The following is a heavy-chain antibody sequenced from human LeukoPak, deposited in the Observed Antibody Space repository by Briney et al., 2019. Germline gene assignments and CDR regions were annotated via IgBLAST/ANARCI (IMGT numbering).Heavy chain of an antibody. Sequence: PSETLSLTCTVSGGSISSSSYSWGWLRQPPGKGLEWIGSIYYSGSTYYNPSLKSRVTISVDTSKNQFSLKLSSVTAADTAVYYCARTGYSSGWPPYGMDVWGQGTTVTVSS. J-gene: IGHJ6*02. CDR1: GGSISSSSYS. CDR3: ARTGYSSGWPPYGMDV. CDR2: IYYSGST. D-gene: IGHD6-19*01. V-gene: IGHV4-39*01.